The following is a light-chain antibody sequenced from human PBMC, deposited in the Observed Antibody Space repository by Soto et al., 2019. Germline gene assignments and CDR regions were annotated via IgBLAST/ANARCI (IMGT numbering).Light chain of an antibody. Sequence: EIVMTQSPATLSVSPGERVTLSCRASQSVYSNLAWSQQKPGQAPRLLIHGSFTRATGIPARVSGSGSGTEFTLTISSLQSEDCAVYYCQQFNQWPLTFGGGTKVEIK. CDR2: GSF. CDR1: QSVYSN. CDR3: QQFNQWPLT. J-gene: IGKJ4*01. V-gene: IGKV3-15*01.